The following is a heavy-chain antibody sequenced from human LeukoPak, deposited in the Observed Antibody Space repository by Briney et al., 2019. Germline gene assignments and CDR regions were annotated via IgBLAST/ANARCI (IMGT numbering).Heavy chain of an antibody. D-gene: IGHD4-17*01. Sequence: KPSETLSLTCAVSGYSISSGYYWGWIRQPPGKGLEWIGSIYHSGSTYYNPSLKSRVTISVDTSKNQFSLKLSSVTAADTAVYYCARSNDYGDYPFDYWGQGTLVTVSS. V-gene: IGHV4-38-2*01. CDR1: GYSISSGYY. CDR3: ARSNDYGDYPFDY. CDR2: IYHSGST. J-gene: IGHJ4*02.